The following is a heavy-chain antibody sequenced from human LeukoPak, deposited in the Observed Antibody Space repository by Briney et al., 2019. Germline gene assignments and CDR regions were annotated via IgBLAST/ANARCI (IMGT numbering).Heavy chain of an antibody. CDR2: IYYSGST. V-gene: IGHV4-39*07. CDR3: ASLILIAAGYDY. D-gene: IGHD6-13*01. J-gene: IGHJ4*02. CDR1: GGSISSSSYY. Sequence: SEALSLTCTVSGGSISSSSYYWGWIRQPRGKGREWIVSIYYSGSTYYNPSLKRRVTISIDTSKHQFSLKLSSVTAADTAVYYCASLILIAAGYDYWGQGNLVTVSS.